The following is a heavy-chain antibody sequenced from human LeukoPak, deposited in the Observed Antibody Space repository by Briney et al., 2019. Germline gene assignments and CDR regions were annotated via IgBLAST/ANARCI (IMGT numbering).Heavy chain of an antibody. D-gene: IGHD3-3*01. CDR1: GFTFRNYW. CDR2: ISGDGSTT. J-gene: IGHJ4*02. V-gene: IGHV3-74*01. Sequence: GGSLRLSCAVSGFTFRNYWMYWVRQAPGEALVWVSRISGDGSTTTYADTVKGRFTISKDNAKNTLYLQMNSLRADDTAVYYCASSLLGVSPWGQGTLVTVSS. CDR3: ASSLLGVSP.